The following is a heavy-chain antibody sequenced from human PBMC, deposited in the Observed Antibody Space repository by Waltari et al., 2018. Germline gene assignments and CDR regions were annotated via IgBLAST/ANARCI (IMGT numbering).Heavy chain of an antibody. J-gene: IGHJ4*02. CDR1: GGTFSSDA. V-gene: IGHV1-69*05. D-gene: IGHD3-22*01. CDR3: ARSEYYYDSSGYYPPDY. CDR2: IIPIFGTA. Sequence: KKPGSSVKVSCKASGGTFSSDAISWVRQAPGQGLEWKGGIIPIFGTANKAQKFHDRVTITTDESTSTAYMELSSLRSEDTAVYYCARSEYYYDSSGYYPPDYWGQGTLVTVSS.